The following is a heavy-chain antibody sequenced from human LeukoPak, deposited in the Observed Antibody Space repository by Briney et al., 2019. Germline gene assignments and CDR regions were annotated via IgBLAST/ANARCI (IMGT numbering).Heavy chain of an antibody. CDR3: ARGRRGTAPARFDY. Sequence: SETLSLTCTVSGGSISSHYWSWIRQPPGKGLEWVGYIYYSGSTNYNPSLKSRVTISVDTSKNQFSLKLSSVTAADTAVYYCARGRRGTAPARFDYWGQGTLVTVSS. J-gene: IGHJ4*02. V-gene: IGHV4-59*11. CDR1: GGSISSHY. CDR2: IYYSGST. D-gene: IGHD6-13*01.